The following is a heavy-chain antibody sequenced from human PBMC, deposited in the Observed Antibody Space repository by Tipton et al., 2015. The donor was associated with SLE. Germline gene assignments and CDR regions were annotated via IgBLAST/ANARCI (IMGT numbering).Heavy chain of an antibody. D-gene: IGHD3-3*01. CDR2: IHYSGGT. J-gene: IGHJ1*01. V-gene: IGHV4-38-2*02. CDR1: GYSISSGYY. Sequence: LRLSCTVSGYSISSGYYWGWIRQPPGKGLEWIGSIHYSGGTYYNSSLKSRSTISVDTSKNQFSLKLTSVTAADTAVYYCASLDFWSGYWGFQHWGQGTLVAVPS. CDR3: ASLDFWSGYWGFQH.